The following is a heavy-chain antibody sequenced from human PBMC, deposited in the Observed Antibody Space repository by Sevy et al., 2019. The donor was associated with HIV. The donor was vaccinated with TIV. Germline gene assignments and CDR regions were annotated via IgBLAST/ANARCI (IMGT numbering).Heavy chain of an antibody. Sequence: SETLSLTCTVSGGSISSYYWSWIRQPPGKGLEWIGYIYYSGSTNYNPSLKSRVTISVDTSKNQFSLKLSSVTAADTAVYYCARHFPIVVVPAAIPDYYYMDVWGNGTTVTVSS. CDR2: IYYSGST. CDR3: ARHFPIVVVPAAIPDYYYMDV. V-gene: IGHV4-59*08. CDR1: GGSISSYY. J-gene: IGHJ6*03. D-gene: IGHD2-2*02.